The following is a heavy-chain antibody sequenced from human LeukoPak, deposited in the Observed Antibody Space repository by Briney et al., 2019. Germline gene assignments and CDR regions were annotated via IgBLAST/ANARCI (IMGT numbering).Heavy chain of an antibody. CDR2: INPNSGGT. D-gene: IGHD3-10*01. J-gene: IGHJ6*02. Sequence: ASVKVSCKASGYTFTGYYMHWVRQAPGQGLEWMGWINPNSGGTNYAQKFQARVTMPRDTSISTAYMELSRLRSDDTAVYSCARDPRGAFGELSAGEIDYYYYGMDVWGQGTTVTVSS. CDR3: ARDPRGAFGELSAGEIDYYYYGMDV. V-gene: IGHV1-2*02. CDR1: GYTFTGYY.